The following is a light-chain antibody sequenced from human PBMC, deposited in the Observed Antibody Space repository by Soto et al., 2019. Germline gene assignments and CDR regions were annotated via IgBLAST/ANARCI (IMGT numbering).Light chain of an antibody. J-gene: IGKJ4*01. CDR2: KAS. Sequence: IQMTQSPSTLSASVGDRVTITCRASQSISSWLAWYQQKPGKAPKLLIYKASSLESGVPSRFSGSGSGTEFTLTISSLQPDDFATYYCQQYKSYPLTFGGGTKVDIK. V-gene: IGKV1-5*03. CDR3: QQYKSYPLT. CDR1: QSISSW.